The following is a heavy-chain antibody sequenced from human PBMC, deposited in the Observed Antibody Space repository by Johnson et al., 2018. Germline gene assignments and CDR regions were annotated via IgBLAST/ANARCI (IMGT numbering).Heavy chain of an antibody. CDR2: VYYSGTT. Sequence: QVQLQESGPGQVKPSETLSLSCTVSDGSISGSYWSWIRQPPGKGLEWIGHVYYSGTTNYNPSFGSRVTISVDTSKSQFALRLSSVTAADTAVYYCAKGARGPHNTTWVFDYWGRGTLVSVSS. CDR3: AKGARGPHNTTWVFDY. CDR1: DGSISGSY. J-gene: IGHJ4*02. V-gene: IGHV4-59*01. D-gene: IGHD1-14*01.